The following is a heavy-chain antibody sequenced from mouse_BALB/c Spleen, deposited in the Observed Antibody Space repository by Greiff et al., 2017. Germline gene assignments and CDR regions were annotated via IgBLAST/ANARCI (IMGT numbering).Heavy chain of an antibody. D-gene: IGHD1-1*01. J-gene: IGHJ1*01. CDR3: TRSNYYGSSWYFDV. CDR2: IYPGNSDT. Sequence: EVQLKESGTVLARPGASVKMSCKASGYTFTSYWMHWVKQRPGQGLEWIGAIYPGNSDTSYNQKFKGKAKLTAVTSTSTAYMELSSLTNEDSAVYYCTRSNYYGSSWYFDVWGAGTTVTVSS. CDR1: GYTFTSYW. V-gene: IGHV1-5*01.